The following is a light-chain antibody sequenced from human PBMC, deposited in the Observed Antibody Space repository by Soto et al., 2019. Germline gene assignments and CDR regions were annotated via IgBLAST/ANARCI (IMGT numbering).Light chain of an antibody. J-gene: IGKJ2*01. Sequence: EIVLTQSPATLSFSPGERATLSCRASQSVGDYLAWYQHKSGQPPRLLIYGVFRRAAVIPARFSGSGSGTDFTLTISSLEPEDFAVYYCQQCSNWPRTFGQGTKLEIK. CDR3: QQCSNWPRT. V-gene: IGKV3-11*01. CDR2: GVF. CDR1: QSVGDY.